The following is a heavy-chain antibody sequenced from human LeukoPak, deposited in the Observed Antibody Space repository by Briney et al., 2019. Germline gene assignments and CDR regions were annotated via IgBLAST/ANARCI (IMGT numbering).Heavy chain of an antibody. CDR1: GGSISSSNYY. D-gene: IGHD5-24*01. CDR3: ARGIWEMATIPYWYFDI. V-gene: IGHV4-61*02. CDR2: IYTSEST. J-gene: IGHJ2*01. Sequence: PSETLSLTCSVSGGSISSSNYYWSWIRQPAGKGLEWIGRIYTSESTNYNPSLKSRVTISVDTSRNQFSLKLSSVTAADTALYYCARGIWEMATIPYWYFDIWGRGTLVTVSS.